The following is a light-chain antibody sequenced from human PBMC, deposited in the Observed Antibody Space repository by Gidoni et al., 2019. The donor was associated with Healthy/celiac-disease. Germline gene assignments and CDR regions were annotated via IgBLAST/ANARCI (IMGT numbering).Light chain of an antibody. CDR3: NSYTSSSTWV. CDR1: SSDVGGYNY. J-gene: IGLJ3*02. Sequence: QSALTQPASVSGSPGQSITISCTGTSSDVGGYNYVSWFQHHPGKAPKLMIYEVSNRPSGVSNRFSGSKSGNTASLSIYGLQAEDEADYYCNSYTSSSTWVFGGGTRLTVL. CDR2: EVS. V-gene: IGLV2-14*01.